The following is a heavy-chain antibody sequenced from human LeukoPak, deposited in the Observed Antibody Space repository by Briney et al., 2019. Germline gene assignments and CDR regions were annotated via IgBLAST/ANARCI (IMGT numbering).Heavy chain of an antibody. CDR3: ARGGATRPFDY. J-gene: IGHJ4*02. Sequence: GGSLRLSCAASGFTVSSNYMSWVRQPPGKGLEWVSVIYSGASTYYADSVKGRFTISRDNSKNTLYLQMNSLRAEDTAVYSCARGGATRPFDYWGQGTLVTVSS. D-gene: IGHD1-26*01. CDR1: GFTVSSNY. V-gene: IGHV3-53*01. CDR2: IYSGAST.